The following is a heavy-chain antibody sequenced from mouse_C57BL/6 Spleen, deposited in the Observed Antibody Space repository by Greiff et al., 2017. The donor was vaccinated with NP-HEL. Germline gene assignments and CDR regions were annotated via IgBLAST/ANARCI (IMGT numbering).Heavy chain of an antibody. V-gene: IGHV1-69*01. CDR3: ATYYTQREYFDV. D-gene: IGHD2-12*01. CDR1: GYTFTSYW. CDR2: IDPSDSYT. Sequence: QVQLQQPGAELVMPGASVKLSCKASGYTFTSYWMHWVKQRPGQGLEWIGEIDPSDSYTNYNQKFKGKSTLTVDKSSSTAYMQLSSLTSEDSAVYYCATYYTQREYFDVWGTGTTVTVSS. J-gene: IGHJ1*03.